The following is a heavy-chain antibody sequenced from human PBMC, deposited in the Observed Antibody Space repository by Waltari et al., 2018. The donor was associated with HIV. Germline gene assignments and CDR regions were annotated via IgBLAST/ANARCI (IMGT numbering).Heavy chain of an antibody. J-gene: IGHJ4*02. CDR1: GSSFTAHY. D-gene: IGHD2-15*01. CDR2: INPISGST. CDR3: ARGESVAVSNIPPGYRFDF. V-gene: IGHV1-2*06. Sequence: VQLVQSGAELKKPGAYVEFSCRASGSSFTAHYIPWVGLAPGQGLKWMGRINPISGSTNIPLTFQGRITMTRDTSSGAVFTELRGLKFNDTALYYCARGESVAVSNIPPGYRFDFWGQGTLITVSS.